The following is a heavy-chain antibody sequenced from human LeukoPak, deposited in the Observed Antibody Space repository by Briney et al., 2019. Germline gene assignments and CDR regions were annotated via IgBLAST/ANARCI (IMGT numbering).Heavy chain of an antibody. D-gene: IGHD3-22*01. Sequence: TLTLTCTVSGGSISRGGYYWSSIRQQPGKSLEWIGYIYYCGSTYYNPSLKSRVTISVDTSKNQFSLKLSSVTAADTAVYYCARGYDSSGYPDYWGQGTLVTVSS. V-gene: IGHV4-31*03. CDR1: GGSISRGGYY. CDR2: IYYCGST. J-gene: IGHJ4*02. CDR3: ARGYDSSGYPDY.